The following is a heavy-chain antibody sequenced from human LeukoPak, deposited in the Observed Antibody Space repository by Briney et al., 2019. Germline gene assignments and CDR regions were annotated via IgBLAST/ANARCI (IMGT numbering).Heavy chain of an antibody. CDR3: ASDYFLDY. V-gene: IGHV3-23*01. J-gene: IGHJ4*02. D-gene: IGHD6-25*01. CDR2: ISDSGART. CDR1: GFTFSSYA. Sequence: GSLRLSCAASGFTFSSYAMSWVRQAPGKGLEWVSTISDSGARTNYADSAKGRFTISRDNSMNTLYLQMNSLRADDTAVYYCASDYFLDYWGQGTLVTVSS.